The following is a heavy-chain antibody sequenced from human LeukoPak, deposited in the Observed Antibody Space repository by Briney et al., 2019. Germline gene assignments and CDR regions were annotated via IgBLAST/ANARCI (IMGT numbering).Heavy chain of an antibody. Sequence: ASVKVSCKASGYTFTGYYMHWVRQAPGQGLEWMGWINPNSGGTNYAQKFQGRVTMTRDTSISTAYMELSRLRSDDTAVYYCAREGGDGYNQYYFDYWGQGTLVTVSS. CDR1: GYTFTGYY. V-gene: IGHV1-2*02. CDR3: AREGGDGYNQYYFDY. CDR2: INPNSGGT. D-gene: IGHD5-24*01. J-gene: IGHJ4*02.